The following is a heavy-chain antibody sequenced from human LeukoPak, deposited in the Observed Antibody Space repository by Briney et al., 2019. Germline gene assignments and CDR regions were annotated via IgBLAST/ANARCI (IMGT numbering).Heavy chain of an antibody. D-gene: IGHD6-6*01. CDR1: GFTFSDYY. V-gene: IGHV3-11*06. CDR3: ARSGSSSPNNWFDP. J-gene: IGHJ5*02. CDR2: ISSSSSYT. Sequence: KPGGSLRLSCAASGFTFSDYYMSWIRQAPGKGLEWVSYISSSSSYTNYADSVKGRFTISRDNAKNSLYLQMNSLRAEDTAVYYCARSGSSSPNNWFDPWGQGALVTVSS.